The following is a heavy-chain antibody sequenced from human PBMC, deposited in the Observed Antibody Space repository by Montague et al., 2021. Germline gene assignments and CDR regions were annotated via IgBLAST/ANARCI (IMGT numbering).Heavy chain of an antibody. J-gene: IGHJ3*02. CDR2: INHSGST. CDR1: GGSFSGYY. CDR3: ARARAEWVAFDI. V-gene: IGHV4-34*01. Sequence: SETLSLTCAVYGGSFSGYYWTWIRQPPGKGLEWIGEINHSGSTNDNPSLKSRLTISVDTSKNQFSLNLSSVTAADTAVYYCARARAEWVAFDIWGQGTMVTVSS. D-gene: IGHD1-14*01.